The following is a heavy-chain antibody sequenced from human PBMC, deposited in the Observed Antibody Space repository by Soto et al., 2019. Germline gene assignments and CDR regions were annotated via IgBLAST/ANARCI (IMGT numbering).Heavy chain of an antibody. CDR1: AGSISSGGYS. Sequence: SETLSLTCAVSAGSISSGGYSWSWIRQPPGKGLEWIGYIYHSGSTYYNPSLKSRVTISVDRSKNQFSLKLSSVTAADTSVYYCARAIYDSSGYYFDYWGQGTLVTVSS. J-gene: IGHJ4*02. D-gene: IGHD3-22*01. CDR3: ARAIYDSSGYYFDY. V-gene: IGHV4-30-2*01. CDR2: IYHSGST.